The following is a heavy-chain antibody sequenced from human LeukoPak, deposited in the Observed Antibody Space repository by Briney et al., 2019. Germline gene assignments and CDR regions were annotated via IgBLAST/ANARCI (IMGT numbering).Heavy chain of an antibody. CDR3: ARDLRNDYGDPVPFFDI. V-gene: IGHV1-46*01. CDR2: INPSGGST. CDR1: GYTFTGYY. J-gene: IGHJ3*02. D-gene: IGHD4-17*01. Sequence: RASVKVSCKASGYTFTGYYMHWVRQAPGQGLEWMGIINPSGGSTSYAQKFQGRVTMTRDMSTSTVYMELSSLRSEDTAVYYCARDLRNDYGDPVPFFDIWGQGTMVTVSS.